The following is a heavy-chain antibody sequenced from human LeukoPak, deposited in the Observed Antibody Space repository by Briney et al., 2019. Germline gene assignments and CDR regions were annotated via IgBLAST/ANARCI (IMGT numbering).Heavy chain of an antibody. CDR1: GYTFTSYA. CDR2: INTNTGNP. D-gene: IGHD4-17*01. CDR3: ARDLLRTTVTWGGLGY. J-gene: IGHJ4*02. V-gene: IGHV7-4-1*02. Sequence: ASVKVSCKASGYTFTSYAMNWVRQAPGQGLEWMGWINTNTGNPTYAQGFTGRFVFSLDTSVSTAYLQISSLKAEDTAVYYCARDLLRTTVTWGGLGYGGQETLVTVSS.